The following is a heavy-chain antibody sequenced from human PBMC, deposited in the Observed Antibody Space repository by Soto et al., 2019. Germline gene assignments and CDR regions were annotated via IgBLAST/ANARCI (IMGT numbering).Heavy chain of an antibody. D-gene: IGHD3-9*01. Sequence: TLSLPFAVSGGSISSGGYSWSFIRQPPGKGLEWIGYIYHSGSTYYNPSLKSRVTISVDTSKNQFSLKVNPVIAADTATYYCAHILSGSQFNYWGQGTPVTVSS. CDR1: GGSISSGGYS. J-gene: IGHJ4*02. CDR2: IYHSGST. V-gene: IGHV4-30-2*01. CDR3: AHILSGSQFNY.